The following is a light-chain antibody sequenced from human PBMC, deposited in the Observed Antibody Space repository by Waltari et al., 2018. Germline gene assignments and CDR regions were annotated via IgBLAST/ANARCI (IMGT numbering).Light chain of an antibody. CDR1: QSVSNN. V-gene: IGKV3D-15*01. CDR3: HQYNRWPRT. J-gene: IGKJ1*01. CDR2: GAS. Sequence: EIVMTQSPATLSVSPGERATLSCRASQSVSNNLAWYQQKPGQPPRLLIYGASSRATGIPARFSGSGSGTEFTLTISSLQSEDFAVYYCHQYNRWPRTFGQGTKVEIK.